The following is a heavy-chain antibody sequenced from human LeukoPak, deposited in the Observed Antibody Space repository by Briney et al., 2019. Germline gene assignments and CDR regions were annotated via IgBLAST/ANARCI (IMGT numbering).Heavy chain of an antibody. D-gene: IGHD3-10*01. CDR2: VSGTGVKT. CDR3: ARAGAAGSYFYYYIDV. CDR1: GVTISNHS. J-gene: IGHJ6*03. V-gene: IGHV3-23*01. Sequence: GGSLRLSCAASGVTISNHSWNWIRQAPGKGLEWVSGVSGTGVKTYYADSVKGRFTISRDISKSKLYLQINSLTADDTAVSFCARAGAAGSYFYYYIDVWGKGTTVTVSS.